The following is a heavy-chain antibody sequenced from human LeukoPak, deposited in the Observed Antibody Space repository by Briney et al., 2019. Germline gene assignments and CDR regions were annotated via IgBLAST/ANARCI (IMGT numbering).Heavy chain of an antibody. CDR2: IHHSGGT. J-gene: IGHJ5*02. Sequence: SETLSLTCAVYGESLSGYYWSWIRQPPGKGLEWIGEIHHSGGTNYNPSLKSRVTLSVDTSKNQFSLKLSSVTAADTAVYYCARHSLDIVVVISATDSWFDPWGQGTLVTVSS. D-gene: IGHD2-15*01. V-gene: IGHV4-34*01. CDR1: GESLSGYY. CDR3: ARHSLDIVVVISATDSWFDP.